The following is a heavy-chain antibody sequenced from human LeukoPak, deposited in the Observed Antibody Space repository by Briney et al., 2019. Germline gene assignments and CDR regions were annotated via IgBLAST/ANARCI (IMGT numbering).Heavy chain of an antibody. CDR3: ARGGGDYWYFDL. CDR1: GGSFSGYY. D-gene: IGHD2-21*01. V-gene: IGHV4-34*01. J-gene: IGHJ2*01. Sequence: KSSETLSLTCAVYGGSFSGYYWSWLRQPPGKGLEWLGEIHHRGNTNYNPSLKSRLTISVDTSKNQFSLRLSSVTAADTAVYYCARGGGDYWYFDLWGRGTLVTVSS. CDR2: IHHRGNT.